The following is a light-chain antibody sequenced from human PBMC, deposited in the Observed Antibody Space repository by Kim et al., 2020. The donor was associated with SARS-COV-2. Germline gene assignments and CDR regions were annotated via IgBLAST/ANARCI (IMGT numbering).Light chain of an antibody. J-gene: IGKJ1*01. V-gene: IGKV3-11*01. CDR3: QQRGNWPLT. CDR1: QGVGSA. CDR2: EAF. Sequence: SPPGKTTTPSCRARQGVGSAFAWYQQKPGPAPRLLFYEAFSRATGIPARFSGGGSGADFTLTISSLEPEDFAVYYCQQRGNWPLTFGQGTKVDIK.